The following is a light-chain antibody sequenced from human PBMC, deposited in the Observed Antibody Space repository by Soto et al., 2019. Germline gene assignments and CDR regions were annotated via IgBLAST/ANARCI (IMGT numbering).Light chain of an antibody. J-gene: IGKJ1*01. CDR3: KQYDKLPPGK. CDR2: GAS. V-gene: IGKV3-15*01. CDR1: QSVSSN. Sequence: SQSVSSNLAWYQQKPGQAPRLLIYGASTRATGIPARFSGSGSGTEFTLTISSLQSQDDAVFYCKQYDKLPPGKFAQGTKVDIK.